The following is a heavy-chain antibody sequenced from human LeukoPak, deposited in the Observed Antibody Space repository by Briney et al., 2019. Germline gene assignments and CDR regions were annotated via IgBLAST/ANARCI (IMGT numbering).Heavy chain of an antibody. CDR3: ATGGKRTVTTTVY. D-gene: IGHD4-17*01. V-gene: IGHV1-24*01. CDR2: FDPEDGET. CDR1: GYTLTELS. Sequence: ASVKVSCKVSGYTLTELSMHWVRQAPGKGLEWRGGFDPEDGETIYAQKFQGRVTMTEDTSTDTAYMELSSLRSEDTAVYYCATGGKRTVTTTVYWGQGTLVTVSS. J-gene: IGHJ4*02.